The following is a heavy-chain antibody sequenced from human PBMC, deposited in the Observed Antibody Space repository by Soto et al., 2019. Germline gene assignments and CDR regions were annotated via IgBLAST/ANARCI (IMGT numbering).Heavy chain of an antibody. Sequence: GGSLRLSCAASGFTVSSNYMSWVRQAPGKGLEWVSVIYSGGSTYYADSVKGRFTISRDNSKNTLYLQMNSLRAEDTAVYYCARGLVRGSSGWYQYFQHWGQGTLVTVSS. D-gene: IGHD6-19*01. CDR1: GFTVSSNY. J-gene: IGHJ1*01. CDR2: IYSGGST. V-gene: IGHV3-66*01. CDR3: ARGLVRGSSGWYQYFQH.